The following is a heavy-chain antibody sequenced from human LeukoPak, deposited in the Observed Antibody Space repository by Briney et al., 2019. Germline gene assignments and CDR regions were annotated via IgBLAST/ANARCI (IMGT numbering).Heavy chain of an antibody. CDR3: STTTSLGY. CDR1: GFTFSNAW. Sequence: PGGSLRLSCAASGFTFSNAWMCWVRQAPGKGLEWIDRIKSKTDGGITDYAAPVKDRFTISRDDSKNTLYLQMNSLKSEDTAIYYCSTTTSLGYWGQGTLVTVSS. V-gene: IGHV3-15*01. D-gene: IGHD4-17*01. CDR2: IKSKTDGGIT. J-gene: IGHJ4*02.